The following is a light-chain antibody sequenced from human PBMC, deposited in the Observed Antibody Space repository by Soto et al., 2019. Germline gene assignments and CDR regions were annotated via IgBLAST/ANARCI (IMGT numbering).Light chain of an antibody. CDR1: QSVGNS. Sequence: IVLTQSPAALSLSPGERATLSCRASQSVGNSLAWYQQKPGQAPRLLIYDAYSKPLGIPARFTGSGSGTDFTLTISGLEPEDFAVYYCQQRANWPLSFGGGTKVDI. J-gene: IGKJ4*01. CDR2: DAY. CDR3: QQRANWPLS. V-gene: IGKV3-11*01.